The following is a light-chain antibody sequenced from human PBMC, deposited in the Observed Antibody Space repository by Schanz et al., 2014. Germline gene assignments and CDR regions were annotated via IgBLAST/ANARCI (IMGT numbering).Light chain of an antibody. CDR2: SAS. CDR1: QSISSW. V-gene: IGKV1-39*01. J-gene: IGKJ1*01. CDR3: QQTYTTPWT. Sequence: DIQMTQSPSTLSASVGDRVTITCRASQSISSWLAWYQQKPGKAPKLLISSASTLHSGVPPRFSGSGSGTDFTLTISSLQPEDFATFYCQQTYTTPWTFGQGTKVEIK.